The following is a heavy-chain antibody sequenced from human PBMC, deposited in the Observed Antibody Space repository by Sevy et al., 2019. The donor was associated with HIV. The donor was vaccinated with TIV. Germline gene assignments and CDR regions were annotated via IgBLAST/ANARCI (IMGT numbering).Heavy chain of an antibody. CDR3: ARDGARPGYSSSWYVYTGFDP. V-gene: IGHV1-69*13. Sequence: ASVKVSCKASGGTFSSYAISWVRQAPGQGLEWMGGIIPIFGTANYAQKFQGRVTITADESTSTAYMELSSLRSEDTAVYYCARDGARPGYSSSWYVYTGFDPWGQGTLVTVSS. CDR2: IIPIFGTA. CDR1: GGTFSSYA. D-gene: IGHD6-13*01. J-gene: IGHJ5*02.